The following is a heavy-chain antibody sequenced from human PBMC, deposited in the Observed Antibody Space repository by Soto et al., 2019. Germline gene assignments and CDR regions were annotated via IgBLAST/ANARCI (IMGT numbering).Heavy chain of an antibody. J-gene: IGHJ4*02. CDR3: ARGRADTAYFES. V-gene: IGHV3-48*02. CDR2: ISPVGGDV. Sequence: GGSLRLSCAASGFALSSHSMYWVRQAPGKGLEWVSYISPVGGDVHYADSVKGRFTFSRDLAKSSLSLQMTRLRDEDTAVYFCARGRADTAYFESWGQGTLVTVSS. CDR1: GFALSSHS. D-gene: IGHD5-18*01.